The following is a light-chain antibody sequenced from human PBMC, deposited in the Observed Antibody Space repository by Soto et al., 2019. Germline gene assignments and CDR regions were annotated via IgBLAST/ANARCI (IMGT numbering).Light chain of an antibody. J-gene: IGKJ5*01. CDR3: QQYDNSVT. CDR1: QSVSSNY. V-gene: IGKV3-20*01. CDR2: GAS. Sequence: EIVLTQSPDTLSLSPGESATLSCRASQSVSSNYLAWYQQKPGRAPRLLMYGASSRATGIPDRFSGSGSGTDFTLTISRLEPEDFAVFYCQQYDNSVTFGQGTRLEIE.